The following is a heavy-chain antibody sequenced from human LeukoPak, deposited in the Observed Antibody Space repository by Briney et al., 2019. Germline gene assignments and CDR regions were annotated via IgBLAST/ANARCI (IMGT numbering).Heavy chain of an antibody. CDR3: ATDRTTDWRKRFAY. CDR1: GFSFSTHW. CDR2: INEDGSEK. V-gene: IGHV3-7*01. D-gene: IGHD2-2*01. J-gene: IGHJ4*02. Sequence: GGSLRPSCVASGFSFSTHWMNWFRQAPGKGLEWVANINEDGSEKNYVDSVKGRFTISRDNAENSLYVQMNSLGAEDTGVYYGATDRTTDWRKRFAYWGQGALVTVS.